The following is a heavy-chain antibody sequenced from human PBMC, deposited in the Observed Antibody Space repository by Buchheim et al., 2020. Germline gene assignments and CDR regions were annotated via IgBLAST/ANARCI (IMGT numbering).Heavy chain of an antibody. V-gene: IGHV1-46*01. Sequence: QVQLVQSGAEVKKPGPSVKFSCKASGSTFTSYYMPWVRQPPGQGLEWMGIINPSGGSTSYAQKFQGRVTMPRATSTSPVSMELSSLRSEDTAVYNCARGTGGDYYYYYGMDVWGQGTT. CDR2: INPSGGST. CDR3: ARGTGGDYYYYYGMDV. CDR1: GSTFTSYY. J-gene: IGHJ6*02. D-gene: IGHD3-16*01.